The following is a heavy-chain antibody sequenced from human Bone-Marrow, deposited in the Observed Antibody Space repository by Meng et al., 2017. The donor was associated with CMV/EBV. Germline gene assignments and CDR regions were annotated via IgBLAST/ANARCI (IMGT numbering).Heavy chain of an antibody. CDR3: ARDRRAARPNIDY. Sequence: GESLKISCAASGLTFSSYSMNWVRQAPGKGLEWVSSISSSSSYIYYADSVKGRFTISRDNAKNSLYLQMNSLRAEDTAVYYCARDRRAARPNIDYWGQGTLVTVSS. J-gene: IGHJ4*02. D-gene: IGHD6-6*01. V-gene: IGHV3-21*01. CDR2: ISSSSSYI. CDR1: GLTFSSYS.